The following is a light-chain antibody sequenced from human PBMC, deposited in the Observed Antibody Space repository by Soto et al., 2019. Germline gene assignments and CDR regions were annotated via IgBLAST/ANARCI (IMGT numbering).Light chain of an antibody. CDR1: QSVSSN. Sequence: EIVMTQSPATLSVSPGERATLSCRASQSVSSNLAWYQQKPGQAPRLLIYGASTRVTNIPARFSGSGSGTEFTLTISSLQSEDFAVYYCQQCNNWPLTFGQGTKVDIK. J-gene: IGKJ1*01. V-gene: IGKV3-15*01. CDR2: GAS. CDR3: QQCNNWPLT.